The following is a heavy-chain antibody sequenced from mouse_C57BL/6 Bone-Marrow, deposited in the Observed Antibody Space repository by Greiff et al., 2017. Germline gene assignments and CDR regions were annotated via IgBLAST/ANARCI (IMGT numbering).Heavy chain of an antibody. J-gene: IGHJ4*01. CDR1: GFTFSSYA. Sequence: EVKVEESGGGLVKPGGSLKLSCAASGFTFSSYAMSWVRQTPEKRLEWVATISDGGSYTYYPDNVKGRFTISRDTAKNNLYLQMSHLKSEDTAMYYCARDPGAMDYWGQGTSVTVSS. CDR2: ISDGGSYT. CDR3: ARDPGAMDY. V-gene: IGHV5-4*01.